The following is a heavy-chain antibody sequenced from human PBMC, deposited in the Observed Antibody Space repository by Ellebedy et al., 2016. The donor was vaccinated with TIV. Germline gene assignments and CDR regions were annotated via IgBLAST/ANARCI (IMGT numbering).Heavy chain of an antibody. Sequence: GGSLSLSCAPSGFSFSNAWMHWVRQAPGKGLEWVSSINRNGSPTRYADSVQGRFAISRDNAKNTLYLQMNSVRAEDTAVYYCAREVLPSSKGGPFDIWGQGTMVTVSS. V-gene: IGHV3-74*01. CDR1: GFSFSNAW. J-gene: IGHJ3*02. D-gene: IGHD2-2*01. CDR3: AREVLPSSKGGPFDI. CDR2: INRNGSPT.